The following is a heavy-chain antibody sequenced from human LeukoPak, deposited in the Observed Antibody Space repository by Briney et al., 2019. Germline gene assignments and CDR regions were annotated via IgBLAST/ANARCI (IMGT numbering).Heavy chain of an antibody. Sequence: SETLSLTCIVSGGSISSHYYSWIRQPPGKGLEWIGYVYKSGSTYYTPSLKSRVTISLDTSRNQISLKLTSVIAADRAVYYCARGGIGYYYMDVWGNGTTVTVSS. CDR2: VYKSGST. D-gene: IGHD3-16*01. V-gene: IGHV4-59*11. CDR1: GGSISSHY. CDR3: ARGGIGYYYMDV. J-gene: IGHJ6*03.